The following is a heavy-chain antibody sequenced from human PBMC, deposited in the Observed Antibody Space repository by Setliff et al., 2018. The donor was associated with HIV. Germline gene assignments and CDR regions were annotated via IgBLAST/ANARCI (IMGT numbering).Heavy chain of an antibody. CDR3: VRAGYCNSATCYFSGWFDP. V-gene: IGHV4-4*08. Sequence: PSETLSLTCTVSAGSITSYYWSWIRQPPGKGLEWIGYIYTSGSTNYNPSLKSRVTISLDTSKNQFSLRLSSVTAADTAVYYCVRAGYCNSATCYFSGWFDPWGPGMWVTVSS. CDR2: IYTSGST. CDR1: AGSITSYY. J-gene: IGHJ5*02. D-gene: IGHD2-2*01.